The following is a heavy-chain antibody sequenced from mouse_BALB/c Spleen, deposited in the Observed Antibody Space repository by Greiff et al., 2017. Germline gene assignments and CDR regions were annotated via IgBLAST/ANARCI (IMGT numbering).Heavy chain of an antibody. CDR3: ARGDWTAWFAY. Sequence: QVQLKESGAELMKPGASVKISCKATGYTFSSYWIEWVKQRPGHGLEWIGEILPGSGSTNYNEKFKGKATFTADTSSNTAYMQLSSLTSEDSAVYYCARGDWTAWFAYWGQGTLVTVSA. D-gene: IGHD3-3*01. V-gene: IGHV1-9*01. CDR2: ILPGSGST. CDR1: GYTFSSYW. J-gene: IGHJ3*01.